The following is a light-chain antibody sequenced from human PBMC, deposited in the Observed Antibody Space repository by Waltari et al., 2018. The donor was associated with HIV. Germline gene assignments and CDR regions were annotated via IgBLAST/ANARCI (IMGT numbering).Light chain of an antibody. CDR2: KAS. CDR1: QSINTY. V-gene: IGKV1-5*03. CDR3: QQYSFYSGT. J-gene: IGKJ1*01. Sequence: DSQMTQSPSTLSASIGDRVTITCRASQSINTYLAWYQQKPGKAPKLLIYKASSLQSGVPSRFSGSGSGTEFTLTISSLQPDDFASYYCQQYSFYSGTFGQGTKVEIK.